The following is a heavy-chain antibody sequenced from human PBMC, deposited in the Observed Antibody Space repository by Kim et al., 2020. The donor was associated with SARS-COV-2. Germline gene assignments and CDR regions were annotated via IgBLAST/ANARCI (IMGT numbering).Heavy chain of an antibody. D-gene: IGHD3-16*02. CDR3: ASTYDYIWGSYRY. Sequence: GGSLRLSCAASGFTVSSSYMSWVRQAPGKGLEWVSVIYSGGSTYYADSVKGRFTISRDNSKNTLYLQMNSPRAEDTAVYYCASTYDYIWGSYRYWGQGTLVTVSS. J-gene: IGHJ4*02. CDR2: IYSGGST. CDR1: GFTVSSSY. V-gene: IGHV3-53*01.